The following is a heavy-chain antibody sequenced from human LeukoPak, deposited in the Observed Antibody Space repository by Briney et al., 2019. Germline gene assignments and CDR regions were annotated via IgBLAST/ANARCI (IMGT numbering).Heavy chain of an antibody. D-gene: IGHD3-10*02. CDR3: ARGGYVGMSGLDY. Sequence: SQTLSLTCAVSGGSISSGGSSWSWIRQPPGKGLEWIGYIYHSGSTYYNPSLKSRVTISVDRSKNQFSLKLSPVTAADTAVYYCARGGYVGMSGLDYWGQGTLVTVSS. CDR1: GGSISSGGSS. J-gene: IGHJ4*02. CDR2: IYHSGST. V-gene: IGHV4-30-2*01.